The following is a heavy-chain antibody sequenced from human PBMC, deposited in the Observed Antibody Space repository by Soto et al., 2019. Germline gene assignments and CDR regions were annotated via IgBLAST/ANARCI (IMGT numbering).Heavy chain of an antibody. D-gene: IGHD2-8*01. V-gene: IGHV4-30-4*08. CDR3: AGTDLVLMVYAADS. Sequence: SETLSLTCTVSGGSISSAEYYWTWIRQPPGKGLEWIGYIYYSGTTYYSPSLKSRVTISVDTSKNQFSLKLSSVTAADTAVYYCAGTDLVLMVYAADSWGQGTLVTVSS. J-gene: IGHJ4*02. CDR2: IYYSGTT. CDR1: GGSISSAEYY.